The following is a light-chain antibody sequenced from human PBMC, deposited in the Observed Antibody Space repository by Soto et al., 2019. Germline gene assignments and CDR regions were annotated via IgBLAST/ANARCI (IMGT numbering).Light chain of an antibody. CDR1: QSISNN. J-gene: IGKJ1*01. CDR3: QQYHNWWT. V-gene: IGKV3-15*01. Sequence: ILMTQSPSTLSLSPGEKATLSCRASQSISNNLAWFQQKPGQVPRLLIYGASNRATGVSARLSGSGSGTEFTLTISSLQSEDFAVYYCQQYHNWWTFGQGTKVDIK. CDR2: GAS.